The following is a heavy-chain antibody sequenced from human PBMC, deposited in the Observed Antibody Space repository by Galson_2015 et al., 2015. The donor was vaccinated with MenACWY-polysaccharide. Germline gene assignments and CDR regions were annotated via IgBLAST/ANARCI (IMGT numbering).Heavy chain of an antibody. Sequence: SVKVSCKASGYKFTSYDINWVRQATGQGLEWMGWMNPNSGNTGYAQKFQGRVTMTSSSAMSTAFMGLSSLRSEDTAVYYCARIIARKYTFADSWGQGTLVT. CDR3: ARIIARKYTFADS. V-gene: IGHV1-8*01. CDR1: GYKFTSYD. CDR2: MNPNSGNT. J-gene: IGHJ4*02. D-gene: IGHD2-21*01.